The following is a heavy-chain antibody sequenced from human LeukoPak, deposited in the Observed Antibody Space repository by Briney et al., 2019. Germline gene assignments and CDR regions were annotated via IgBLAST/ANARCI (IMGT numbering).Heavy chain of an antibody. CDR3: ARGLTFGYYYDY. D-gene: IGHD3-22*01. CDR1: GGSFSGYY. V-gene: IGHV4-34*01. CDR2: INHSGST. Sequence: KPSETLPLTCAVYGGSFSGYYWSWIRQPPGKGLEWIGEINHSGSTNYNPSLKSRVTISVDTSKNQFSLKLSSVTAADTAVYYCARGLTFGYYYDYWGQGTLVTVSS. J-gene: IGHJ4*02.